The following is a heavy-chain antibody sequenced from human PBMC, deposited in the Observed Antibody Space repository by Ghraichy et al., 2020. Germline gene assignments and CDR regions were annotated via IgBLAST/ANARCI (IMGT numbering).Heavy chain of an antibody. Sequence: SETLSLTCAVYGGSFSGYYWSWIRQPPGKGLEWIGEINHSGSTNYNPSLKSRVTISVDTSKNKFSLKLSSVTAADPAVYYCESSGSIAARRDDSPNDYWGQGTLVTVPS. J-gene: IGHJ4*02. CDR1: GGSFSGYY. CDR3: ESSGSIAARRDDSPNDY. CDR2: INHSGST. D-gene: IGHD6-6*01. V-gene: IGHV4-34*01.